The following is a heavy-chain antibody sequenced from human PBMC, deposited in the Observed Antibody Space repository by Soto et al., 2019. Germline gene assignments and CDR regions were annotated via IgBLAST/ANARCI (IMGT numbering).Heavy chain of an antibody. Sequence: EVQLVESGGGLVQPGGSLRLSCAASGFTFSSYSMNWVRQAPGKGLEWVSYISSSSSTIYYADSVKGRFTISRDNAKNSLYLQMNSLRAEDTAVYYCARDDVFLDYYYGMDVWGQGTTVTVSS. CDR1: GFTFSSYS. D-gene: IGHD3-3*01. CDR2: ISSSSSTI. CDR3: ARDDVFLDYYYGMDV. J-gene: IGHJ6*02. V-gene: IGHV3-48*01.